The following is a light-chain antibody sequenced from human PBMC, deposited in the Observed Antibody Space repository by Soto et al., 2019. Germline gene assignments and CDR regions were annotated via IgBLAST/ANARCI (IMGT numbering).Light chain of an antibody. V-gene: IGKV3-11*01. J-gene: IGKJ4*01. CDR1: QSVSSY. Sequence: EIVLTQSPATLSLSPGDRATLSCRASQSVSSYLAWYQQKPGQAPRLLIYDASNRATGSPARFSGSGSGKDLTLTITTLDPEDFAVYYCQHSSNWPSTFGGGTKVEIK. CDR2: DAS. CDR3: QHSSNWPST.